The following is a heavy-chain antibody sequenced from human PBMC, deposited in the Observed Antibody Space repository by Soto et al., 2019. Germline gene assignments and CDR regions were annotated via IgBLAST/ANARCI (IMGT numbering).Heavy chain of an antibody. Sequence: SETLSLTCTVSGGSISSYYWSWIRQPPGKGLEWIGYIYYSGSTNYNPSLKSRVTISVDTSKNQFSLELSSVTAADTAVYYCARVIAAAGTNWFDPWGQGTLVTVSS. D-gene: IGHD6-13*01. CDR3: ARVIAAAGTNWFDP. J-gene: IGHJ5*02. CDR1: GGSISSYY. V-gene: IGHV4-59*01. CDR2: IYYSGST.